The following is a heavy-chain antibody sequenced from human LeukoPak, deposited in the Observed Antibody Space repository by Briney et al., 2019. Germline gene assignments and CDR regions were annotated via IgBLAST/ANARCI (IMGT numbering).Heavy chain of an antibody. D-gene: IGHD6-13*01. CDR2: IYTSGST. CDR1: GGSISSGSYY. CDR3: ARDNAATRFDP. J-gene: IGHJ5*02. V-gene: IGHV4-61*02. Sequence: PSETLSLTCTVSGGSISSGSYYWSWIRQPAGKGLEWIGRIYTSGSTNYNPSLKSRVTISVDTSKNQFSLKLSSVTAADTAVYYCARDNAATRFDPWGQGTLVTVSS.